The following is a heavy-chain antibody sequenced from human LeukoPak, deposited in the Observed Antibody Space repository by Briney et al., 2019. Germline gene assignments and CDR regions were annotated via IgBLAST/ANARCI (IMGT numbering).Heavy chain of an antibody. V-gene: IGHV4-38-2*01. J-gene: IGHJ4*02. CDR1: GYSISSGYH. Sequence: PSETLSLTCVVSGYSISSGYHWGWIRQPPGKGLEWIGGISHRGNTYYNPSLESRVTISFDTSKNQFSLNLTSVTAADTAVYYCARFTIFGVGPGYYFDYWGQGTLVTVSS. D-gene: IGHD3-3*01. CDR2: ISHRGNT. CDR3: ARFTIFGVGPGYYFDY.